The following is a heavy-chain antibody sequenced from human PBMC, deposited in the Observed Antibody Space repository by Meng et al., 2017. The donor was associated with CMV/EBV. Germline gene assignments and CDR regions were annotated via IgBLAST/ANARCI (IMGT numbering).Heavy chain of an antibody. CDR1: GFTVSSNY. CDR3: ATTASSGYYYYFNY. J-gene: IGHJ4*02. D-gene: IGHD3-22*01. V-gene: IGHV3-53*01. CDR2: IYSGGST. Sequence: GGSLRLSCAASGFTVSSNYMSWVRQAPGKGLEWVSVIYSGGSTYYADSVKGRFTISRDNSKNTLYLQMNSLRAEDTAVYYFATTASSGYYYYFNYWGQGTLVTVSS.